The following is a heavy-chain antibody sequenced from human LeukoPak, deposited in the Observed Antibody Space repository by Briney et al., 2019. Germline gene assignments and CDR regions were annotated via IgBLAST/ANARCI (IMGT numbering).Heavy chain of an antibody. D-gene: IGHD3-22*01. V-gene: IGHV4-4*02. Sequence: SETLSLTRTVSGDSINSLDLWSWVRQPPGKGLEWIGEMYLSGTTHSNPSVKSRVTISIDKSKNQFFLNLSSVTAADTAVYYCAGLVGRYSSGLYYYYFDYWGQGTLVTVSS. CDR2: MYLSGTT. J-gene: IGHJ4*02. CDR3: AGLVGRYSSGLYYYYFDY. CDR1: GDSINSLDL.